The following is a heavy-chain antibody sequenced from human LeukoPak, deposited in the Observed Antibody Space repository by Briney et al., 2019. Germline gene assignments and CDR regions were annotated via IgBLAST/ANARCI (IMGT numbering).Heavy chain of an antibody. CDR1: GYTFTSYG. D-gene: IGHD4-23*01. J-gene: IGHJ3*02. CDR2: ISAYNGNT. CDR3: ARLRSTVVTVYDAFDI. V-gene: IGHV1-18*01. Sequence: ASVKVSCKASGYTFTSYGISWVRQAPGQGLEWMGWISAYNGNTNYAQKLQGRVTITRDTSASTAYMELSSLRSEDTAVYYCARLRSTVVTVYDAFDIWGQGTMVTVSS.